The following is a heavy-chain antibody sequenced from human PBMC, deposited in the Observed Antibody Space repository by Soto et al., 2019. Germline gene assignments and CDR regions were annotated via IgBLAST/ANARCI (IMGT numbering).Heavy chain of an antibody. CDR1: GFTFSTNV. V-gene: IGHV3-30*07. CDR3: ALDNIPGAPDYFDY. Sequence: QVQLVESGGAVVQPGTSLRLSCAASGFTFSTNVLHWVRQAPGKGLEWVAVMSPAGDQKYYTDSVKGRFTISRDNSKNTLYLEMNSLTSEDTAVYYCALDNIPGAPDYFDYWGQGTLVTVSS. J-gene: IGHJ4*02. CDR2: MSPAGDQK.